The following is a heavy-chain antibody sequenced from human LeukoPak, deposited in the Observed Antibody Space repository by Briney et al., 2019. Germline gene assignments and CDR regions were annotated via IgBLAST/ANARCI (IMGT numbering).Heavy chain of an antibody. CDR2: IYTSGTT. J-gene: IGHJ2*01. CDR3: ARDPGAYDHDWYFDL. D-gene: IGHD4-17*01. CDR1: GGSITNSY. V-gene: IGHV4-4*07. Sequence: PSETLSLACTVSGGSITNSYWNWLRQSAEKGLEWIGRIYTSGTTHLNPSFQSRVTVSIDTSRNQLSLNLDSVTAADTAMYYCARDPGAYDHDWYFDLWGRGILVTVSS.